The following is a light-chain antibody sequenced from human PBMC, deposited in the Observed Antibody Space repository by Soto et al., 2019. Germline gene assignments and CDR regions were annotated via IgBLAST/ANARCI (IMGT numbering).Light chain of an antibody. CDR1: HSISTN. Sequence: EMVMTQSPATLSLSPGERAILPCRASHSISTNLAWYQQKPGQAPRLLIYGASTRATGIPARFSGSGSETEFTLTISSLQSEDFAVYYCQQYNNWPRTFGQGTKVDIK. CDR2: GAS. V-gene: IGKV3-15*01. J-gene: IGKJ1*01. CDR3: QQYNNWPRT.